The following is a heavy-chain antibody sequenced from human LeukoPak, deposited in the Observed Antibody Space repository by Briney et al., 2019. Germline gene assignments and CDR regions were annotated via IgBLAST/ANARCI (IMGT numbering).Heavy chain of an antibody. J-gene: IGHJ4*02. V-gene: IGHV4-30-2*01. CDR3: ASSSHVSGYPTDY. D-gene: IGHD3-22*01. CDR2: IYHSGST. Sequence: PPQTLSLTCTVSGGSISSGGYYWSWIRQPPGTGLEWIGYIYHSGSTYYNPSLKSRVTISVDRSKNQFSLKLSSVTAADTAVYYCASSSHVSGYPTDYWGQGTLVTVSS. CDR1: GGSISSGGYY.